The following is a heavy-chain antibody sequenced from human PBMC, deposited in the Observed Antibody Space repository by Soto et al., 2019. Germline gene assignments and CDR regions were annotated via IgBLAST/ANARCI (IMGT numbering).Heavy chain of an antibody. J-gene: IGHJ4*02. V-gene: IGHV4-31*03. CDR1: GGSITSGGYC. Sequence: QVQLQESGPGLVKPSQTLSLTCTVSGGSITSGGYCWTWIRQHPVKGLEWMGHIYYSGSTSYNPSLKCRVTISIDTSQNQCSLELTSVTAAVTAVYYCGRDGDYFGSGSPPLLSTWGQGTLVTVSS. CDR2: IYYSGST. CDR3: GRDGDYFGSGSPPLLST. D-gene: IGHD3-10*01.